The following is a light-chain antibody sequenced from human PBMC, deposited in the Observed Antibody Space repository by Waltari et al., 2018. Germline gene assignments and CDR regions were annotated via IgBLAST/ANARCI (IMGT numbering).Light chain of an antibody. CDR2: HVT. CDR1: SSDVGGYTY. J-gene: IGLJ1*01. CDR3: CSFGGTHTYV. Sequence: QSALTQPRSVCGSPGQSVTISCTGTSSDVGGYTYLSWYQQHPGKTPKLIIYHVTERPSGVPDRFPGSKSGNTASLTISGLQVEDEADYYCCSFGGTHTYVFGTGTTVTVL. V-gene: IGLV2-11*01.